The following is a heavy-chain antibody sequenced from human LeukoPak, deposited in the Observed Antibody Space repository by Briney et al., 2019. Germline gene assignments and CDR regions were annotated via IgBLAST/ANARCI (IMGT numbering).Heavy chain of an antibody. V-gene: IGHV3-73*01. D-gene: IGHD6-13*01. CDR3: TRRGAAAAENFDY. CDR1: GFTFSGSA. CDR2: IRSKANSYAT. Sequence: GGSLRLSCAASGFTFSGSAMHWVRQASGKGLEWVGRIRSKANSYATAYAASVKGRFTISRDDSKNTAYLQMNSLKTEDTAVYYCTRRGAAAAENFDYWGQGTLVTVSS. J-gene: IGHJ4*02.